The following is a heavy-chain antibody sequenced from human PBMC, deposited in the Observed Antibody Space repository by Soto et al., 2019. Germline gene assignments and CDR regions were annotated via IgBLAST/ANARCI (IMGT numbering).Heavy chain of an antibody. V-gene: IGHV1-2*04. Sequence: ASVKVSCKASGYTFTGYYMHWVRQAPGQGLEWMGWINPNSGGTNYAQKFQGWVTMTRDTSISTAYMELSRLRSNDTAVYYCARGYNWNDGRGNAIDIWGQGTMVTVSS. CDR1: GYTFTGYY. CDR3: ARGYNWNDGRGNAIDI. CDR2: INPNSGGT. D-gene: IGHD1-1*01. J-gene: IGHJ3*02.